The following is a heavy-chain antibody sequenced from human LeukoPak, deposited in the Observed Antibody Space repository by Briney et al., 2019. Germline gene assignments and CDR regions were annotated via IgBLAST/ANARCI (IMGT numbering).Heavy chain of an antibody. CDR1: GFTFSSYA. Sequence: GGSLRLSCAASGFTFSSYAMSWVRQAPGKGLEWVSAISGSGGSTYYADSVKGRFTISRDNSKDTLYLQMNSLRAEDTAVYYCAKDHVYSSGWTTDFDYWGQGTLVTVSS. CDR3: AKDHVYSSGWTTDFDY. J-gene: IGHJ4*02. V-gene: IGHV3-23*01. D-gene: IGHD6-19*01. CDR2: ISGSGGST.